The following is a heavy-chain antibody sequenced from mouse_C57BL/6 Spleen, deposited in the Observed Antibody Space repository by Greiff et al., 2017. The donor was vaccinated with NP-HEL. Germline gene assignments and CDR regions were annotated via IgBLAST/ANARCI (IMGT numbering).Heavy chain of an antibody. CDR2: IYPGDGDT. D-gene: IGHD1-1*01. CDR3: ARWDYVSSWFAY. Sequence: QVQLQQSGPELVKPGASVKISCKASGYAFSSSWMNWVKQRPGKGLEWIGRIYPGDGDTNYNGKFKGKATLTADKSSSTAYMQLSSLTSEDSAVYFFARWDYVSSWFAYWGQGTLVTVSA. J-gene: IGHJ3*01. CDR1: GYAFSSSW. V-gene: IGHV1-82*01.